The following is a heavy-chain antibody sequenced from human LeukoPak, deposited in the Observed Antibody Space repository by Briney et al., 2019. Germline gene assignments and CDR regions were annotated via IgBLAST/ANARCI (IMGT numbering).Heavy chain of an antibody. CDR3: ARDRGLTGTTDY. CDR2: IYYSGST. J-gene: IGHJ4*02. V-gene: IGHV4-39*06. Sequence: PSETLSLTCTVSGGSISTSNYYWGWIRQPPGKGLEWIGSIYYSGSTNYNPSLKSRVTISVDTSKNQFPLKLSSVTAAHTAVYYCARDRGLTGTTDYWGQGTLVTVSS. CDR1: GGSISTSNYY. D-gene: IGHD1-20*01.